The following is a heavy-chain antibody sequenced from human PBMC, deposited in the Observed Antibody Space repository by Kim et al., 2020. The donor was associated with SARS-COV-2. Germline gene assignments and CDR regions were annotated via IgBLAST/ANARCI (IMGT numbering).Heavy chain of an antibody. J-gene: IGHJ4*02. Sequence: SETLSLTCTVSGGSISSYYWSWIRQPPGKGLEWIGYIYYSGSTNYNPSLKSRVTISVDTSKNQFSLKLSSVTAADTAVYYCARRAYSSGCLDYWGQGTLV. D-gene: IGHD6-19*01. V-gene: IGHV4-59*08. CDR2: IYYSGST. CDR1: GGSISSYY. CDR3: ARRAYSSGCLDY.